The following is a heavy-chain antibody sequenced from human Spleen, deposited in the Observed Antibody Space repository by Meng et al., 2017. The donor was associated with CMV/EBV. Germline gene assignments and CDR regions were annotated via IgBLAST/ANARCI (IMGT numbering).Heavy chain of an antibody. CDR2: INPNTGDT. V-gene: IGHV1-2*02. J-gene: IGHJ5*02. D-gene: IGHD4-23*01. CDR3: ARDGGNLDWFDP. Sequence: CQTSGYPFTYDYLHCVRQAPGQGLEWMGWINPNTGDTNYAQNFQGRVSMTRDTSLSTAYMELRSLTSDDTAVYYCARDGGNLDWFDPWGQGTLVTVSS. CDR1: GYPFTYDY.